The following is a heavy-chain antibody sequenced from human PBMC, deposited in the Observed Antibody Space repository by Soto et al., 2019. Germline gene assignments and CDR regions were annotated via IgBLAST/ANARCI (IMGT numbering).Heavy chain of an antibody. J-gene: IGHJ6*03. CDR1: GYTFTGYY. CDR3: ARDSSSSKYYSYMDV. CDR2: INPNSGGT. V-gene: IGHV1-2*04. Sequence: ASVKVSCKASGYTFTGYYMHWVRQAPGQGLEWMGWINPNSGGTNYAQKFQGWVTMTRDTSISTAYMELSRLRSDDTAVYYCARDSSSSKYYSYMDVWGKGTTVTVSS. D-gene: IGHD6-6*01.